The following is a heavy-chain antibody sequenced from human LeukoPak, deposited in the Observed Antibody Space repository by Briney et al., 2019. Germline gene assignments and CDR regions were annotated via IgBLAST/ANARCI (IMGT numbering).Heavy chain of an antibody. J-gene: IGHJ4*02. Sequence: PSETLSLTCAVSGDSISSSHWWSWVRQPPGKGLEWIGYIYYSGSTNYNPSLKSRVTISVDTSKNQFSLKLSSVTAADTAVYYCARGNYEGGDFDYWGQGTLVTVSS. V-gene: IGHV4-4*02. CDR1: GDSISSSHW. D-gene: IGHD1-7*01. CDR2: IYYSGST. CDR3: ARGNYEGGDFDY.